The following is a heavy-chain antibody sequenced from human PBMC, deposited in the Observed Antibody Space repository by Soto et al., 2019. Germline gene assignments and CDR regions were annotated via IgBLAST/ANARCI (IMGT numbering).Heavy chain of an antibody. CDR2: IYHSGST. CDR1: GGSISSGGYS. D-gene: IGHD3-3*01. J-gene: IGHJ6*02. CDR3: ARDSPHPLRFLEWSPPNYYYGMDV. V-gene: IGHV4-30-2*01. Sequence: PSETLSLTCAVSGGSISSGGYSWSWIRQPPGKGLEWIGYIYHSGSTYYNPSLKSRVTISVDRSKNQFSLKLSSVTAADTAVYYCARDSPHPLRFLEWSPPNYYYGMDVWGQGTTVTVSS.